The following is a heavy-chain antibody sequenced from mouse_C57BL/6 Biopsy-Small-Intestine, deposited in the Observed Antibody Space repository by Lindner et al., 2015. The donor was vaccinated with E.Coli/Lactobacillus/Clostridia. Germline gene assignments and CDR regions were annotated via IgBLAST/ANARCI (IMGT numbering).Heavy chain of an antibody. V-gene: IGHV14-2*01. CDR3: AAGRNYWYFDV. J-gene: IGHJ1*03. CDR1: GFNIKDYY. Sequence: VDTADSVRLSCTASGFNIKDYYMHWVKQRPELGLEWIGKIDPENGETIYAPIFQGKATIAADTSSNTAYLQLSSLTSEDTAVYYCAAGRNYWYFDVWGTGTTVAVSS. CDR2: IDPENGET.